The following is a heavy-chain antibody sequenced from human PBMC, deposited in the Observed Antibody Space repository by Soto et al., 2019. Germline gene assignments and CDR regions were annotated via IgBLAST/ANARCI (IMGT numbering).Heavy chain of an antibody. Sequence: GGSLRLSCAASGFTVSSNYMSWVRLAPGKGLEWVSVIYGGGRTYYADSVKGRFTIASDISKNTLFLQMNSLRAEDTAIYYCASSYYGGRVDYWGQGTLVTVSS. CDR2: IYGGGRT. D-gene: IGHD4-17*01. J-gene: IGHJ4*02. CDR1: GFTVSSNY. V-gene: IGHV3-53*01. CDR3: ASSYYGGRVDY.